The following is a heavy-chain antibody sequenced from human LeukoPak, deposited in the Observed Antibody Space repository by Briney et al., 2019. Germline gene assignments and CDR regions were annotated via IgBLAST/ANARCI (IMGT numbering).Heavy chain of an antibody. CDR1: GFTFSSYS. J-gene: IGHJ4*02. V-gene: IGHV3-21*01. Sequence: GGSLRLSCAASGFTFSSYSMNWVRQAPGKGLEWVSSISSSSRYIYYADSVKGRFTISRDDAKNSLYLQMNSLRAEDTAVYYCARDLFPSTTAYFDYWGQGTLVTASS. CDR2: ISSSSRYI. D-gene: IGHD4-11*01. CDR3: ARDLFPSTTAYFDY.